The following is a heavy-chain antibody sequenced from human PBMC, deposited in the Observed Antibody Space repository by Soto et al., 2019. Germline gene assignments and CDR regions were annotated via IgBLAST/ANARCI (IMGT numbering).Heavy chain of an antibody. CDR2: IIPIFGTA. CDR3: AFSRSDGYPHWYFDL. CDR1: GGTFSSYA. D-gene: IGHD5-12*01. V-gene: IGHV1-69*06. J-gene: IGHJ2*01. Sequence: QVQLVQSGAEVKKPGSSVKVSCKASGGTFSSYAISWVRQAPGQGLEWMGGIIPIFGTANYAQKFQGRVTITADKSTSTAYMELSSLRSEDTAVYYCAFSRSDGYPHWYFDLWGRGTLVTVSS.